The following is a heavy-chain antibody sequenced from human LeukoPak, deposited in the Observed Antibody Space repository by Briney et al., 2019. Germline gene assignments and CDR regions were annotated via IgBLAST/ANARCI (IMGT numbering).Heavy chain of an antibody. J-gene: IGHJ4*02. V-gene: IGHV1-18*01. CDR1: GYTFTSYG. CDR2: LSTYNGNT. Sequence: ASVKVSCKASGYTFTSYGLSWVRQAPGQGLEWMGWLSTYNGNTDYAQKFQGRVTMTTDTSTSTAYMELRSLRSDDTAVCYCARDRTSLSDPIVHDYWGQRTLVTVSS. CDR3: ARDRTSLSDPIVHDY. D-gene: IGHD2/OR15-2a*01.